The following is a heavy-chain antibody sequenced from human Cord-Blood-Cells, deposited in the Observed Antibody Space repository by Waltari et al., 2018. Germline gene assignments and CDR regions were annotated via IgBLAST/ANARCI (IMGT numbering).Heavy chain of an antibody. D-gene: IGHD5-12*01. CDR3: AGGIRAYSGYDPVYTFRGMDV. Sequence: VESGRSLRLSCAPSGFTFSSYAMHRVCQAPGKRPARVAVISYDGSNKYYADSVKGRFTISRDNSKNTLYLQMNSLRAEDTAVYYCAGGIRAYSGYDPVYTFRGMDVWGQGTTVTVSS. J-gene: IGHJ6*02. CDR2: ISYDGSNK. CDR1: GFTFSSYA. V-gene: IGHV3-30-3*01.